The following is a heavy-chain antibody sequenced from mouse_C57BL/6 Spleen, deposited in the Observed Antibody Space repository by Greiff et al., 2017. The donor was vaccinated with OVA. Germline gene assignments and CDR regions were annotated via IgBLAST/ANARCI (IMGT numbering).Heavy chain of an antibody. J-gene: IGHJ4*01. CDR2: ISSGSSTI. D-gene: IGHD1-1*01. CDR1: GFTFSDYG. CDR3: ARPGYYGSSFYYAMDY. V-gene: IGHV5-17*01. Sequence: EVKVEESGGGLVKPGGSLKLSCAASGFTFSDYGMHWVRQAPEKGLEWVAYISSGSSTIYYADTVKGRFTISRDNAKNTLFLQMTSLRSEDTAMYYCARPGYYGSSFYYAMDYWGQGTSVTVSS.